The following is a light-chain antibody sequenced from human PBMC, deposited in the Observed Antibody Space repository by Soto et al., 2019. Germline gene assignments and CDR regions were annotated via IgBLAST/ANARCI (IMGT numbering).Light chain of an antibody. J-gene: IGKJ1*01. Sequence: DIQMTQYPSSLSASVGDRVTITCRASQSISNYLNWYQQKQGKAPKLLIYAASTLQSGVPSRFSGSGSGTDFTLTISSLQPEDFATYYCQQSYSSPPTFGQGTMVDI. V-gene: IGKV1-39*01. CDR1: QSISNY. CDR2: AAS. CDR3: QQSYSSPPT.